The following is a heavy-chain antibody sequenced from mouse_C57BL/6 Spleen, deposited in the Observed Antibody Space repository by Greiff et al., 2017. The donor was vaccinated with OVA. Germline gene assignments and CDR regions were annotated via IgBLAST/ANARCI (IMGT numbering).Heavy chain of an antibody. CDR2: ISYDGSN. CDR1: GYSITSGYY. D-gene: IGHD1-1*01. Sequence: EVKLQESGPGLVKPSQSLSLTCSVTGYSITSGYYWNWIRQFPGNKLEWMGYISYDGSNNYNPSLKNRISITRDTSKNQFFLKLNSVTTEDTATYYCAREGDGSSSFDYWGQGTTLTVSS. J-gene: IGHJ2*01. V-gene: IGHV3-6*01. CDR3: AREGDGSSSFDY.